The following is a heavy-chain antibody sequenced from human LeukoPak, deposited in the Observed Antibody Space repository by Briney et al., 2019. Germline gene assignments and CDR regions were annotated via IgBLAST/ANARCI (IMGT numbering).Heavy chain of an antibody. CDR3: ARDMYYYDSSGLSPLFDY. Sequence: SETLSLTCTVSGGSISSYYWSWIRQPAGKGLEWIGRISTSGSTNYNPSLKSRVTMSVDTSKNQFSLKLSSVTAADTAVYYCARDMYYYDSSGLSPLFDYWGQGTLVTVSS. J-gene: IGHJ4*02. V-gene: IGHV4-4*07. CDR2: ISTSGST. D-gene: IGHD3-22*01. CDR1: GGSISSYY.